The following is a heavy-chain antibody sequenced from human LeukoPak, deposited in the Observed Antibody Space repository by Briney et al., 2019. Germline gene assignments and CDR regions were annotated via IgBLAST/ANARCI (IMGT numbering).Heavy chain of an antibody. CDR3: ATSVEDTITTASFDH. J-gene: IGHJ4*02. D-gene: IGHD5-24*01. CDR1: GFTFSSYA. CDR2: ISGSGGST. V-gene: IGHV3-23*01. Sequence: QPGGSLRLSCAASGFTFSSYAMSWVRQAPGKGLEWVSAISGSGGSTYYADSVKGRFTISRDNSKNTLYLQMNSLRAEDTAVYYCATSVEDTITTASFDHWGQGTLVSVSS.